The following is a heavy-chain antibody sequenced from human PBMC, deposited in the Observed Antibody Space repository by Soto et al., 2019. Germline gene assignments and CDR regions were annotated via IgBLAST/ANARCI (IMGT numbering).Heavy chain of an antibody. V-gene: IGHV1-18*01. CDR1: GYTFTNYG. D-gene: IGHD3-22*01. Sequence: ASVKVSFKTSGYTFTNYGISWVRQAPGQGLEWMGWISAYNGNTNYIQKLQGRLTLTTDTSTSTAYMELRSLRSDDTAVYYCARNYYDSSGSDYWGQGTLVTVSS. J-gene: IGHJ4*02. CDR3: ARNYYDSSGSDY. CDR2: ISAYNGNT.